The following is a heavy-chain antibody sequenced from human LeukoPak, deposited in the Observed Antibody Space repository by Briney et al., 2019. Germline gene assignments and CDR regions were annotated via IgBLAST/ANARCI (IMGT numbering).Heavy chain of an antibody. J-gene: IGHJ4*02. CDR2: INPSGGST. CDR1: GYTFTSYY. Sequence: ASVKVSCKASGYTFTSYYTHWVQQAPGQGLEWMGIINPSGGSTSYAQKFQGRVTMTRDTSTSTVYMELSSLRSEDTAVYYCAKGGDYYDSSGYYYDYFDYWGQGTLVTVSS. CDR3: AKGGDYYDSSGYYYDYFDY. V-gene: IGHV1-46*01. D-gene: IGHD3-22*01.